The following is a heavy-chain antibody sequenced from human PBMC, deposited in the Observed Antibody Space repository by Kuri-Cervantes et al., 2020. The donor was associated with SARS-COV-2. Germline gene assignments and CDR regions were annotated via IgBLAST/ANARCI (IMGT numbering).Heavy chain of an antibody. J-gene: IGHJ4*02. Sequence: SQTLSLTCAVSGHSISNGYYWGWIRQPPGKGLEWIGSIYHSGSTYYNPSLRGRVAMSVDTSKNQFSLRLSSVTAADTAVYFCARLFDYFDYWGQGSLVTVSS. D-gene: IGHD3-16*01. V-gene: IGHV4-38-2*01. CDR2: IYHSGST. CDR1: GHSISNGYY. CDR3: ARLFDYFDY.